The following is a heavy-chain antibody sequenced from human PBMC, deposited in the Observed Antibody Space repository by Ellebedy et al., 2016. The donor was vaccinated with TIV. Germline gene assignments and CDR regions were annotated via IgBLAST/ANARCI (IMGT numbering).Heavy chain of an antibody. CDR3: ARAPRYYDFYWFDP. CDR1: AYTFTSYG. V-gene: IGHV1-18*01. D-gene: IGHD3-3*01. Sequence: ASVKVSXXASAYTFTSYGISWVRQAPGQGLEWMGWISAYNGNTNYAQKLQGRVTMTRDTSTSTVYMELSSLRSEDTAVYYCARAPRYYDFYWFDPWGQGTLVTVSS. CDR2: ISAYNGNT. J-gene: IGHJ5*02.